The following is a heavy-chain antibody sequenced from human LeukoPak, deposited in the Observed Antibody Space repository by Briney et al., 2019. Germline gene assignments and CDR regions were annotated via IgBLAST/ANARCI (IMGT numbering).Heavy chain of an antibody. CDR1: GFTFSSYS. CDR2: ISSSSSYI. V-gene: IGHV3-21*01. CDR3: ARGDYSSSFYYYYGMDV. J-gene: IGHJ6*04. D-gene: IGHD6-13*01. Sequence: GGSLRLSCAASGFTFSSYSMNWVRQAPGKGLEWVSSISSSSSYIYYADSVKGRFTISRDNAKNSLYLQMNSLGAEDTAVCYCARGDYSSSFYYYYGMDVWGKGTTVTVSS.